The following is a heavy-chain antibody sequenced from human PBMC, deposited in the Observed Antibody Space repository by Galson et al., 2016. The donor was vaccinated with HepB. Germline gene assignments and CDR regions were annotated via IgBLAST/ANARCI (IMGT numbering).Heavy chain of an antibody. CDR3: ARFDFGGNFLDY. Sequence: PALVKPTQTLTLTCTFTGFSPTTRGMCVSWIRQPPGKALEWLALIDWDGDQSYTTSLKTRLTISKDTSKNQVLLTMTNMDPVDTATYYCARFDFGGNFLDYWGQGTLVTVSS. D-gene: IGHD4-23*01. V-gene: IGHV2-70*01. J-gene: IGHJ4*02. CDR2: IDWDGDQ. CDR1: GFSPTTRGMC.